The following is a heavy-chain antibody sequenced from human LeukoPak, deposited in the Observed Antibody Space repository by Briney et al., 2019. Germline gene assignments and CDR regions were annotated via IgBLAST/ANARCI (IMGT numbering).Heavy chain of an antibody. J-gene: IGHJ4*02. CDR3: AGAPGDIVATNFDY. Sequence: GGSLRLSCAASGFTFSSYSMNWVRQAPGKGLEWVSSISSSSTYIYYADSVKGRFTISRDNAKNSLYLQMNSLRAEDTAVYYCAGAPGDIVATNFDYWGQGTLVTVSS. V-gene: IGHV3-21*01. D-gene: IGHD5-12*01. CDR2: ISSSSTYI. CDR1: GFTFSSYS.